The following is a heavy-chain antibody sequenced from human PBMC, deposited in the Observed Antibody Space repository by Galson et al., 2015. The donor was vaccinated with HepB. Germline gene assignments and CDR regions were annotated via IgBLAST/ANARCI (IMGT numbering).Heavy chain of an antibody. CDR3: ASAYYCSSTSCYSPFGNYYYYYYMDV. J-gene: IGHJ6*03. Sequence: SVKVSCKASGGTFSSYAISWVRQAPGQGLEWMGGIIPIFGTANYAQKFQGRVTITADESTSTAYMELSSLRSEDTAVYYCASAYYCSSTSCYSPFGNYYYYYYMDVWGKGTTVTVSS. V-gene: IGHV1-69*13. D-gene: IGHD2-2*02. CDR2: IIPIFGTA. CDR1: GGTFSSYA.